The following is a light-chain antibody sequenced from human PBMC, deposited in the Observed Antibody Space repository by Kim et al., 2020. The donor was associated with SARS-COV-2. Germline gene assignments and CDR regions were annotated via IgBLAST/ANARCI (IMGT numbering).Light chain of an antibody. CDR1: NAGVAVGYY. CDR3: QAYGSSLSGWV. Sequence: VTHTGTGTNAGVAVGYYDGWSHQQTATPPPLRIFCNKNRPSGVPARCAAAASGTAASLAITGVQAEDEAYYFCQAYGSSLSGWVFGGGTQLTVL. CDR2: CNK. J-gene: IGLJ3*02. V-gene: IGLV1-40*01.